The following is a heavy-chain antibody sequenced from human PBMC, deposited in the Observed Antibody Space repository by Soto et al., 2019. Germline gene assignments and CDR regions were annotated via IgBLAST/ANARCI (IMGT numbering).Heavy chain of an antibody. CDR3: ARGTANFDV. J-gene: IGHJ4*02. D-gene: IGHD5-18*01. V-gene: IGHV4-31*03. CDR1: GGSISSGGYY. Sequence: SETLCLTCTVSGGSISSGGYYWSWIRQHPGKGLEWIGYIYYSGSTYYNPSLKSRVTISVDTSKNQFSLKLSSVTAADTAVDYCARGTANFDVWGQGSLVSVSS. CDR2: IYYSGST.